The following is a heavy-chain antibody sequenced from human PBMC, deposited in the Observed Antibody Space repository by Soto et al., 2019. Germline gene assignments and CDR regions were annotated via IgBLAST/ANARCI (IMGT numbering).Heavy chain of an antibody. J-gene: IGHJ5*02. Sequence: QVQLQESGPGLVKPSQTLSLTCTVSGGSISSGDYYWSWIRQPPGKGLEWIGYIYYSGSTYYNPSLKSRVTISVDTSKNQFSLKLSSVTAADTAVYYCARYLPGDSSGYYYAGNWFDPWGQGTLVTVSS. CDR1: GGSISSGDYY. CDR3: ARYLPGDSSGYYYAGNWFDP. D-gene: IGHD3-22*01. CDR2: IYYSGST. V-gene: IGHV4-30-4*01.